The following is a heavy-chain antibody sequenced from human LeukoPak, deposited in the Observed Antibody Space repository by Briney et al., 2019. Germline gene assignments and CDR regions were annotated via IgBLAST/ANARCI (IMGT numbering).Heavy chain of an antibody. CDR3: ASFYNTNDALDI. CDR1: GYHFTSQY. D-gene: IGHD1-1*01. CDR2: INPTGGST. V-gene: IGHV1-46*01. J-gene: IGHJ3*02. Sequence: ASVKVSCEASGYHFTSQYVHWVRQAPGQGLEWMGIINPTGGSTRNAQKFQGRFSMTGDTSTSTVYMELSRLRSEDTAVYYCASFYNTNDALDIWGQGTVVTVSS.